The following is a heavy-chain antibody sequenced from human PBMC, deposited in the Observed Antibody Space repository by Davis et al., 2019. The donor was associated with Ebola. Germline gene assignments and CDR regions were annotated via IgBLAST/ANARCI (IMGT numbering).Heavy chain of an antibody. CDR3: ARLGYSSSWYLDY. Sequence: MPSETLSLTCTVSGGSISSGGYYWSWIRQHPGKGLEWIGYIYYSGSTNYNPSLKSRVTISVDTSKNQFSLKLSSVTAADTAVYYWARLGYSSSWYLDYWGQGTLVTVSS. CDR1: GGSISSGGYY. V-gene: IGHV4-61*08. CDR2: IYYSGST. J-gene: IGHJ4*02. D-gene: IGHD6-13*01.